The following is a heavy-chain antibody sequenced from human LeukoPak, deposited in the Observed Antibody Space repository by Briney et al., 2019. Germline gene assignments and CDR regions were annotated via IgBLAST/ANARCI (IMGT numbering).Heavy chain of an antibody. V-gene: IGHV3-74*01. CDR1: GFPFSGYW. J-gene: IGHJ5*02. Sequence: GGSLRLSCAASGFPFSGYWMHWVRQAPGEGLAWVSRIDDDGTGTTYADSVKGRFTISRDNAKNTLYLQMNSLRVEDTAVYYCARSASGYDSWGQGTLVTVSS. CDR3: ARSASGYDS. CDR2: IDDDGTGT. D-gene: IGHD5-12*01.